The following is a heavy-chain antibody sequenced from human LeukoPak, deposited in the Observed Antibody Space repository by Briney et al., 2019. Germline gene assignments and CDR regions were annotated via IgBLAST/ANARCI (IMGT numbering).Heavy chain of an antibody. CDR2: IYPGDSDT. CDR1: GDSFTSYW. J-gene: IGHJ4*02. CDR3: ARLVGVAPTNVDYFDY. D-gene: IGHD2-15*01. Sequence: GESLKISCKGSGDSFTSYWIGWVRQMPGKGLGWMGIIYPGDSDTRYSPSFQGQVTISADKSISTAYLQWSSLKASDTAMYYCARLVGVAPTNVDYFDYWGQGTLVTVSS. V-gene: IGHV5-51*01.